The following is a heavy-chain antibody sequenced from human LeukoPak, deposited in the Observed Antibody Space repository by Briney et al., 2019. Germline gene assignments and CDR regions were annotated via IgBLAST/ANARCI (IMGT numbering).Heavy chain of an antibody. CDR1: GFTFSSYG. Sequence: PGGSLRLSCAASGFTFSSYGMHWVRQAPGKGLEWVAVIRYDGSNKYYADSVKGRFTISRDNSKNTLYLQMNSLRAEDTAVYYCAKDMAWTAMDFYGMDVWGQGTTVTVSS. CDR3: AKDMAWTAMDFYGMDV. CDR2: IRYDGSNK. J-gene: IGHJ6*02. D-gene: IGHD5-18*01. V-gene: IGHV3-30*02.